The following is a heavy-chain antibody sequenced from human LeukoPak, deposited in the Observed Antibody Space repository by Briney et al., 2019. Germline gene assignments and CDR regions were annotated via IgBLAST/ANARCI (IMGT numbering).Heavy chain of an antibody. CDR2: IYYSGST. J-gene: IGHJ4*02. CDR3: ARHYEDTAMDLFDY. D-gene: IGHD5-18*01. V-gene: IGHV4-59*08. CDR1: GGSISRYY. Sequence: SETLSLTCTVSGGSISRYYWSWIRQPPGKGLEWIGYIYYSGSTNYKPSLKSGVTISVDTSKNQFSLKLSSVTAADTAVYYCARHYEDTAMDLFDYWGQGTLVTVSS.